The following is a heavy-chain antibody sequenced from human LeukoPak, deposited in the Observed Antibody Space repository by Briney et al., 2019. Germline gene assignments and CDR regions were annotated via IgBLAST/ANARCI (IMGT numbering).Heavy chain of an antibody. J-gene: IGHJ4*02. CDR1: GGSISSGGYY. CDR2: IYYSGST. CDR3: ARDLRGYFDY. V-gene: IGHV4-31*03. Sequence: PSETLSLTCTVSGGSISSGGYYWSWIRQHPGKGLEWIGYIYYSGSTYYNPSLKSRVTISVGTSKNQFSLKLSSVTAADTAVYYCARDLRGYFDYWGQGTLVTVSS.